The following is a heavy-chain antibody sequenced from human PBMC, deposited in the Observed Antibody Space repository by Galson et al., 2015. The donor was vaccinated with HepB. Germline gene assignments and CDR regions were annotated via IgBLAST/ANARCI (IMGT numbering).Heavy chain of an antibody. CDR1: GGSISSYY. CDR2: IYYSGST. CDR3: ARRSVFGVVTGMDV. Sequence: SETLSLTCTVSGGSISSYYWSWIRQPPGKGLEWIGYIYYSGSTNYNPSLKSRVTISVDTSKNQFSLKLSSVTAADTAVYYCARRSVFGVVTGMDVWGQGTTVTVSS. J-gene: IGHJ6*02. V-gene: IGHV4-59*08. D-gene: IGHD3-3*01.